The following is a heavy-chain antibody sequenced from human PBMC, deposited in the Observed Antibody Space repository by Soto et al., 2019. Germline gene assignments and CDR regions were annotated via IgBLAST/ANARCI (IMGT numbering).Heavy chain of an antibody. Sequence: HVQLVQSGAEVKKPGSSVKVSCKASGGTFSSYTISWVRQAPGQGLEWMGRSIPILGIANYAQKIQGRLTIRADKPTSTAYMELKSLRSEDTAVYYCARDLLDRRGYSYGVDYWGQGTLVTVSS. CDR3: ARDLLDRRGYSYGVDY. J-gene: IGHJ4*02. D-gene: IGHD5-18*01. CDR2: SIPILGIA. CDR1: GGTFSSYT. V-gene: IGHV1-69*08.